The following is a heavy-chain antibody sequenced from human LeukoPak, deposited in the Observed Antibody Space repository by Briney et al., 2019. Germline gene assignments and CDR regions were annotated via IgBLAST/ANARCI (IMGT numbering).Heavy chain of an antibody. D-gene: IGHD6-13*01. CDR1: GGSFSGYY. Sequence: SEILSLTCAVYGGSFSGYYWSWIRQPPGKGLEWIGEINHSGSTNYNPSLKSRVTISVDTSKNQFSLKLSSVTAVDTAVYYCAREIAAEPGYYFDYWGQGTLVTVSS. CDR3: AREIAAEPGYYFDY. J-gene: IGHJ4*02. V-gene: IGHV4-34*01. CDR2: INHSGST.